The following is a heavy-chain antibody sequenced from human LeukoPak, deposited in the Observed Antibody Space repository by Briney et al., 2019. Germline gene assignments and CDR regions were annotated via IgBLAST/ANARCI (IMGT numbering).Heavy chain of an antibody. Sequence: GGSLRLSCAASGFTFSSYSMNWVRQAPGKGLEWVSYMSSSFYSIYYADAVKGRFTISRDNAKNSLYLQMNSLRAEDTAVYYCARALDYMDVWGKGTTVIVPS. CDR3: ARALDYMDV. CDR2: MSSSFYSI. CDR1: GFTFSSYS. V-gene: IGHV3-48*01. J-gene: IGHJ6*03. D-gene: IGHD3-16*01.